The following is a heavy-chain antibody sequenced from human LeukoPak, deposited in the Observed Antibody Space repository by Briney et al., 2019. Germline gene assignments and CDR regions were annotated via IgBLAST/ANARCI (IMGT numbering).Heavy chain of an antibody. CDR2: IYSGGST. Sequence: GGSLRLSCAASGFTFSSYSMNWVRQAPGKGLEWVSVIYSGGSTYYADSVKGRFTISRDNSKNTLYLQMNSLRAEDTAVYYCARETYYYDSSGYDRVYYFDYWGQGTLVTVSS. D-gene: IGHD3-22*01. CDR1: GFTFSSYS. CDR3: ARETYYYDSSGYDRVYYFDY. V-gene: IGHV3-53*01. J-gene: IGHJ4*02.